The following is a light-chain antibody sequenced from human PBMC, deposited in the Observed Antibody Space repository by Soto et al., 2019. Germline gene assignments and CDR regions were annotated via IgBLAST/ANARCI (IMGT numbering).Light chain of an antibody. V-gene: IGKV3D-15*01. CDR1: QSISSW. CDR3: QQYNNWPPWT. J-gene: IGKJ1*01. Sequence: MTQSPSTLSASVGDRVTITCRASQSISSWLAWYQQKPGQAPRLLIYGASSRATGIPDRFSGSGSGTEFTLTISSLQSEDFAVYYCQQYNNWPPWTFGQGTKVDIK. CDR2: GAS.